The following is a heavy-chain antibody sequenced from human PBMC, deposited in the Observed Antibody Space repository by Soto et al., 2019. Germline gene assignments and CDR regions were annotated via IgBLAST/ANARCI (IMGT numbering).Heavy chain of an antibody. CDR2: ISSSGSTI. D-gene: IGHD6-19*01. CDR3: ARASAVAAPYAFDI. CDR1: GFTFSSYE. J-gene: IGHJ3*02. V-gene: IGHV3-48*03. Sequence: PGGSLRLSCAASGFTFSSYEMNWVRQAPGKGLEWVSYISSSGSTIYYADSVKGRFTISRDNAKNSLYLQMNSLRAEDTAVYYCARASAVAAPYAFDIWGQGTMVTVSS.